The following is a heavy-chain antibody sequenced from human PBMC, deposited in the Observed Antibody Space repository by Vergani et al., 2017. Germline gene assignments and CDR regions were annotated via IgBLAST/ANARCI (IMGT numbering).Heavy chain of an antibody. Sequence: QVQLQESGPGLVKPSETLSLTCTVSGGSISSYYWSWIRQPPGKGLDWLGHIYYSGSTNYNPSLKSRVTISVDTSKNQFSLRLRSVTAADTAVYYCARRDSSGDFYYFDYWGQGTLVTVSS. CDR1: GGSISSYY. CDR2: IYYSGST. D-gene: IGHD3-22*01. CDR3: ARRDSSGDFYYFDY. J-gene: IGHJ4*02. V-gene: IGHV4-59*01.